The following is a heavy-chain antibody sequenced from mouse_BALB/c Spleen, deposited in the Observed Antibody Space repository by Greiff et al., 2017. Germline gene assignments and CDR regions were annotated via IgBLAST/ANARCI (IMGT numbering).Heavy chain of an antibody. J-gene: IGHJ3*01. D-gene: IGHD2-2*01. CDR2: ISSGGGNT. CDR1: GFTFSSYT. Sequence: EVKLVESGGGLVKPGGSLKLSCAASGFTFSSYTMSWVRQTPEKRLEWVATISSGGGNTYYPDSVKGRFTISRDNAKNNLYLQMSSLRSEDTALYYCARLGYDGAFAYWGQGTLVTVSA. CDR3: ARLGYDGAFAY. V-gene: IGHV5-9*03.